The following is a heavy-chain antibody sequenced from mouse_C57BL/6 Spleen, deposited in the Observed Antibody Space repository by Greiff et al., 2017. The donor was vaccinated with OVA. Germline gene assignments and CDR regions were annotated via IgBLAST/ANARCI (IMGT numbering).Heavy chain of an antibody. D-gene: IGHD2-2*01. CDR3: ARVVTIRYFDV. Sequence: QVQLQQPGAELVRPGSSVKLSCKASGYTFTSYWMDWVKQRPGQGLEWIGNIYPSDSETHYNQKFKDKATLTVDKSSSTAYMQLSSLTSEDSAVYYCARVVTIRYFDVWGTGTTVTVSS. V-gene: IGHV1-61*01. J-gene: IGHJ1*03. CDR1: GYTFTSYW. CDR2: IYPSDSET.